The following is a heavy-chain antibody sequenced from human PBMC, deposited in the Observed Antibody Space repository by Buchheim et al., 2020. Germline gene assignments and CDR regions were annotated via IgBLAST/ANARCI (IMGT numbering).Heavy chain of an antibody. CDR1: GFTFSSYW. CDR3: ARLFFVGIAAPNFDY. V-gene: IGHV3-7*01. Sequence: EVQLVESGGGLVQPGGSLRLSCAASGFTFSSYWMRWVRQAPGKGLEWVANIKQDGSEKYSVDSVKGRFTISRDNAKNSLYLQMNSLRAEYTAVYYCARLFFVGIAAPNFDYWGQGTL. J-gene: IGHJ4*02. D-gene: IGHD6-13*01. CDR2: IKQDGSEK.